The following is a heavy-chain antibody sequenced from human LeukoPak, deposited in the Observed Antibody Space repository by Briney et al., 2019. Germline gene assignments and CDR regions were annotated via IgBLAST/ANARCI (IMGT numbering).Heavy chain of an antibody. CDR2: ISYDGSSK. CDR3: TRLGETLDY. J-gene: IGHJ4*02. D-gene: IGHD1-26*01. CDR1: GFTFSTYA. V-gene: IGHV3-30*04. Sequence: GGSLRLSCAASGFTFSTYAMHWVRQAPGKGLEWVAVISYDGSSKYYADSVKGRFTISRDNSKNTLYLQMNSLKTEDTAVYYCTRLGETLDYWGQGTLVTVSS.